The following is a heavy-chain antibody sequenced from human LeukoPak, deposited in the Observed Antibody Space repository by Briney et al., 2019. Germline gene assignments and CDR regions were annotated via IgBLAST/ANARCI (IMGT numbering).Heavy chain of an antibody. D-gene: IGHD6-19*01. CDR2: ISGSGGST. CDR1: GFTFSNYA. Sequence: PGGSLRLSCAASGFTFSNYAMNWVRQAPGKGLEWVSGISGSGGSTYYADSVKGRFTISRDNSKNTLYLQMKSLRAEDTAVYYCVKKAGSGWFWFDPWGQGTLVTVSS. CDR3: VKKAGSGWFWFDP. V-gene: IGHV3-23*01. J-gene: IGHJ5*02.